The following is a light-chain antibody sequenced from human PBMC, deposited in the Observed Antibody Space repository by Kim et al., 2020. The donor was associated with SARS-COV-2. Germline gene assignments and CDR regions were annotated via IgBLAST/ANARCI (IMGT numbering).Light chain of an antibody. V-gene: IGLV1-40*01. CDR1: SSNIGAGYD. Sequence: VTVSGTGSSSNIGAGYDVHWYQRLPGTAPKLLIYGNSNRPSGVPDRSCGSKTGTSASLAITGLQAEDEADYYCQSYDSSLSGSGVFGTGTKVTVL. CDR3: QSYDSSLSGSGV. J-gene: IGLJ1*01. CDR2: GNS.